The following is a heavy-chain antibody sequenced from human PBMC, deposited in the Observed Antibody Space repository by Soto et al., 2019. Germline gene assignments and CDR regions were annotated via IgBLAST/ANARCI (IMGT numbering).Heavy chain of an antibody. CDR2: ISYHGSDK. Sequence: QVQLVESGGGVVQPGRSLRLSCAASGFTFSNYGMHWVRQAPGKGLEWLAVISYHGSDKYYADSVKGRFTISRDNSKNTLYLQMDSLRAEDTAVYYCAKDHLTTTVTTVGYWGQGTLVTVSS. D-gene: IGHD4-17*01. V-gene: IGHV3-30*18. J-gene: IGHJ4*02. CDR3: AKDHLTTTVTTVGY. CDR1: GFTFSNYG.